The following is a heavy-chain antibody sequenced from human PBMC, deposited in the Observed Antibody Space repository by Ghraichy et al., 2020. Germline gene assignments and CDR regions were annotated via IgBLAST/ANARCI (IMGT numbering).Heavy chain of an antibody. CDR3: ARGVLNGRMSGKFDN. J-gene: IGHJ4*02. V-gene: IGHV3-30-3*01. D-gene: IGHD3-10*01. CDR2: IHNDGNNK. CDR1: GFTFSTYA. Sequence: GGSLRLSCAASGFTFSTYAMQWVRQAPGKGLVWVSVIHNDGNNKYYADSVKGRFTISRDNSKNTVYLEMNSLRGEDTAVYYCARGVLNGRMSGKFDNWGQGTLVIVSS.